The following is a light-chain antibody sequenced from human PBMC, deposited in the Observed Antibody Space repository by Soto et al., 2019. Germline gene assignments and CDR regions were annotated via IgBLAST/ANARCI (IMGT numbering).Light chain of an antibody. CDR3: CSYAGSDNFNV. CDR2: SVS. J-gene: IGLJ2*01. CDR1: SSDVGKYNS. Sequence: QSALTQPRSVSGSPRQSVTISCIGTSSDVGKYNSVSWYQQHPGKAPKLMIYSVSERPSGVPDRFSGSKSGNPASLTISGLQAEDEADYYCCSYAGSDNFNVFGGGTKLTVL. V-gene: IGLV2-11*02.